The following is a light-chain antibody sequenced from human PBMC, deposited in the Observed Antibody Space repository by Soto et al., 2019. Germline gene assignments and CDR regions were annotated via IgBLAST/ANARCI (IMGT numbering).Light chain of an antibody. V-gene: IGKV3-15*01. J-gene: IGKJ2*01. CDR1: QSVSSN. Sequence: EIVMTQSPATLSVSPGERATLSCRASQSVSSNLAWYQQKPGQAPRLLIYGASTRATGIPARFSGSGSGTEFTLTISNLQSEDFALYYCQQYNNWPRRTFGQGTKLEIK. CDR2: GAS. CDR3: QQYNNWPRRT.